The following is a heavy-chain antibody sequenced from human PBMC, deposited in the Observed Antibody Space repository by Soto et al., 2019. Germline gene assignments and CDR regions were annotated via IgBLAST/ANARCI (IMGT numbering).Heavy chain of an antibody. CDR1: GYTFTDHG. CDR3: ARDVEGSYSTADF. J-gene: IGHJ4*02. CDR2: VSSYNGNT. D-gene: IGHD3-10*01. V-gene: IGHV1-18*01. Sequence: GASVKVSCKTSGYTFTDHGIDWVRQAPGQGLEWVGWVSSYNGNTNYAYNLKDRVIMTTDASTSTAYMELRGLRSDDTAVYYCARDVEGSYSTADFWGQVTPVTVSS.